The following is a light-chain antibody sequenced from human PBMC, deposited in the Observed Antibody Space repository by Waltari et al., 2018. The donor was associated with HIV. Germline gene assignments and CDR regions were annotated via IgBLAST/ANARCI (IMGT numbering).Light chain of an antibody. Sequence: SFELTQPPSVSVSPGQTARITCSADALTKQYAYWYQQKPGQAPVLLIFKDTERPSGIPERFSGSSSGTTVTLTISGVQAEDEADYYCQSADNTGNYVFGTGTKVTV. V-gene: IGLV3-25*03. CDR1: ALTKQY. J-gene: IGLJ1*01. CDR3: QSADNTGNYV. CDR2: KDT.